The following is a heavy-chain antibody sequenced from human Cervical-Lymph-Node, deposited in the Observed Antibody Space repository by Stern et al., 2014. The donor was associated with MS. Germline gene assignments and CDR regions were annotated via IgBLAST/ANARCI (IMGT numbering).Heavy chain of an antibody. CDR2: IYHSGIT. Sequence: QVQLQESGPGLVKSSGTLSLTCAVSGGSIISSNLWSWVRPPPGEVLEWIGVIYHSGITNYNPSLQSRVIISVDESKHPFSLTLSLVTAADTAVYYCARAGDSGYYFHYYGMDVWGQGTTVTVSS. D-gene: IGHD2-21*02. J-gene: IGHJ6*02. V-gene: IGHV4-4*02. CDR3: ARAGDSGYYFHYYGMDV. CDR1: GGSIISSNL.